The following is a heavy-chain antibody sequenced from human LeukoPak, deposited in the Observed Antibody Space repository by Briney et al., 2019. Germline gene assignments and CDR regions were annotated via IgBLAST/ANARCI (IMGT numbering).Heavy chain of an antibody. D-gene: IGHD3-22*01. CDR2: FDREDGET. Sequence: ASLKVSCKVSGYTLSELSMHWVRQAPGKGLEWMGGFDREDGETIYAQKFQGRVTMTEDTSIDTAYMELSSLGSEDTAVYYCATPGAGDYYDNSGPVAWGQGTLVTVSS. CDR3: ATPGAGDYYDNSGPVA. CDR1: GYTLSELS. V-gene: IGHV1-24*01. J-gene: IGHJ5*02.